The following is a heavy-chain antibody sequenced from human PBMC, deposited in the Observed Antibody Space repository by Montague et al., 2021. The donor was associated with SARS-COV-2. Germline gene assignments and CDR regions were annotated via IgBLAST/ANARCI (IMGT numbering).Heavy chain of an antibody. CDR2: INHSGTT. CDR1: GGSFSGYY. Sequence: SETLSLTCAVYGGSFSGYYWTWIRQSPGKGLEWIAEINHSGTTNYNFNPSLRIRITISVSTSKIPFSLKLSSVTAADTGVYYCARWDPQTLTVIGFGGKSDRDDWGQGTTVTVSS. D-gene: IGHD4-23*01. CDR3: ARWDPQTLTVIGFGGKSDRDD. V-gene: IGHV4-34*01. J-gene: IGHJ4*02.